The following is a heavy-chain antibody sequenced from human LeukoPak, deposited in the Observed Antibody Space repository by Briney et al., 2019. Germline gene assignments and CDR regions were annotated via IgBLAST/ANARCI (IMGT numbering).Heavy chain of an antibody. CDR2: INSDGSST. CDR1: GFTFSRYW. V-gene: IGHV3-74*01. J-gene: IGHJ4*02. Sequence: PGGSLRLSCAASGFTFSRYWMHWVRQAPGKGLVWVSRINSDGSSTSYADSVKGRFTISRDNAKNTLYLQMNSLRAEDTAVYYCATVGGEVAGPDYWGQGTLVTVSS. D-gene: IGHD6-19*01. CDR3: ATVGGEVAGPDY.